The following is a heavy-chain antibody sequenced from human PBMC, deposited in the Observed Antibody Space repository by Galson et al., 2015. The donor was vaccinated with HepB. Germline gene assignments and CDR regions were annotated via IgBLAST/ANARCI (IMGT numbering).Heavy chain of an antibody. Sequence: SLRLSCAASGFTFSSYAMHWVRQAPGKGLEWVAVISYDGSNKYYADSVKGRFTISRDNSKNTLYLQMNSLRAEDTAVYYCARGYWKSAGNYYYGMDVWGQGTTVTVSS. CDR1: GFTFSSYA. J-gene: IGHJ6*02. V-gene: IGHV3-30*04. CDR2: ISYDGSNK. CDR3: ARGYWKSAGNYYYGMDV. D-gene: IGHD1-1*01.